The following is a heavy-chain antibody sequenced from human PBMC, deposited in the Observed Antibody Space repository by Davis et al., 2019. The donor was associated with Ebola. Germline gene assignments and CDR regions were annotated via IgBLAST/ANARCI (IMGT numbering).Heavy chain of an antibody. J-gene: IGHJ6*02. CDR3: AKARLYYYGMDV. Sequence: GGSLRLSCAASGFTFSSYSMNWVRQAPGKGLEWVSYISSSSSYTNYADSVKGRFTISRDNAKNSLYLQMNSLRAEDTAVYYCAKARLYYYGMDVWGQGTTVTVSS. CDR1: GFTFSSYS. CDR2: ISSSSSYT. V-gene: IGHV3-21*05.